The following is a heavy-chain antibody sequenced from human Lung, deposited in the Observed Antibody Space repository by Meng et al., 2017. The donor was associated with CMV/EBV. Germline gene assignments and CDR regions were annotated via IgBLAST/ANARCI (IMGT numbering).Heavy chain of an antibody. CDR2: IHPSDSET. V-gene: IGHV5-51*01. J-gene: IGHJ4*02. Sequence: GXSXKISCKGSGYSFSTYWIAWVRQMPGKGLEWMGVIHPSDSETTYSPSFEGQVTISADKSISTVYLHWSYLKASDTGMYYCASGAGDYWGQGTLVTVSS. CDR3: ASGAGDY. D-gene: IGHD1-26*01. CDR1: GYSFSTYW.